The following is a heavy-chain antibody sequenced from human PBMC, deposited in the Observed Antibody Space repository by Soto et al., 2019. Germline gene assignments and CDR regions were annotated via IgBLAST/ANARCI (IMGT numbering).Heavy chain of an antibody. D-gene: IGHD2-15*01. CDR3: SRDVECSGGSCYRAFDI. CDR1: GYTFTSYG. J-gene: IGHJ3*02. CDR2: ISAYNGNT. Sequence: ASVKVSCKASGYTFTSYGISWVRQAPGQGHEWMGWISAYNGNTNYAQKLQGRVTMTTDTSTSTAYMELRSLRSDDTAVYFCSRDVECSGGSCYRAFDIWGQGTMVTVSS. V-gene: IGHV1-18*01.